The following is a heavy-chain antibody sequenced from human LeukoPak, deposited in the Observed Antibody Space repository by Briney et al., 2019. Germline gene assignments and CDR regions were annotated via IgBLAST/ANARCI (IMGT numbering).Heavy chain of an antibody. CDR1: GFTVTTYY. D-gene: IGHD5-18*01. V-gene: IGHV3-53*01. CDR3: AGGGVYTAIRYFDH. CDR2: IYSGGAV. Sequence: GGSLRLSCAASGFTVTTYYMSWVRQAPGKGLEWVSVIYSGGAVFYADSVKGRFTISRDNSKNTLYLQLNSLRAEDSAVYYCAGGGVYTAIRYFDHWGQGALVTVSS. J-gene: IGHJ4*02.